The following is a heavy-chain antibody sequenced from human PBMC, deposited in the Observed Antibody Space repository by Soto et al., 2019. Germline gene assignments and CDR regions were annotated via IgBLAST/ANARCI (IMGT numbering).Heavy chain of an antibody. V-gene: IGHV5-51*01. CDR1: GYDFTNYC. Sequence: GESLKIACKTSGYDFTNYCIAWVLQTPWRGLEWMGMIYPGDSDIRYNPSFRGRVTISVDKSITSAFVQWGSLKASDSATYYCARFRAPRRQLISMSFHLWGLGTLVTVSS. CDR3: ARFRAPRRQLISMSFHL. CDR2: IYPGDSDI. J-gene: IGHJ4*03. D-gene: IGHD6-13*01.